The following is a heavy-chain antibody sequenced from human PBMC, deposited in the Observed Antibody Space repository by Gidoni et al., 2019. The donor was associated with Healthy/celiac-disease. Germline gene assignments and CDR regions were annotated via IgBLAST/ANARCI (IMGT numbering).Heavy chain of an antibody. D-gene: IGHD1-26*01. CDR2: IWYDGSNK. J-gene: IGHJ6*02. CDR3: ASSWELKGLGMDV. CDR1: GFTFSSYG. V-gene: IGHV3-33*01. Sequence: QVQLVESGGGVVQPGRSLRLSCAASGFTFSSYGMHWVRQAPGKGLEWVAVIWYDGSNKYYADSVKGLFTISRDNSKNTLYLQMNSLRAEDTAVYYCASSWELKGLGMDVWGQGTTVTVSS.